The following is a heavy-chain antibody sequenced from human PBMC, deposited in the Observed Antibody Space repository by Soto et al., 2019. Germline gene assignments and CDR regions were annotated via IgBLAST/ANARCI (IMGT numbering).Heavy chain of an antibody. V-gene: IGHV4-34*01. J-gene: IGHJ5*02. CDR2: INHSGST. D-gene: IGHD3-16*02. CDR1: GGSFSGYY. Sequence: SETLSLTCAVYGGSFSGYYWSWIRQPPGKGLEWIGEINHSGSTNYNPSLKSRVTISVDTSKNQFSLKLSSVTAADTAVYYCARGTTFGGVIAYNWFDPWGQGTLVTVSS. CDR3: ARGTTFGGVIAYNWFDP.